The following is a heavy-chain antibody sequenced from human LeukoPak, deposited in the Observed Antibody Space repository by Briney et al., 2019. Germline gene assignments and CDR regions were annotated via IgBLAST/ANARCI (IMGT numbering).Heavy chain of an antibody. V-gene: IGHV4-39*07. J-gene: IGHJ6*03. D-gene: IGHD5-18*01. CDR1: GDSISSSNSY. Sequence: PSETLSLTCTVSGDSISSSNSYWGWIRQPPGKGLEWIGSIYYSGNTYYNASLKSRVTISVDTSKNQFSLKLSSVTAADTAVYYCARVEEDTAMVSNYYYYMDVWGKGTTVTVSS. CDR2: IYYSGNT. CDR3: ARVEEDTAMVSNYYYYMDV.